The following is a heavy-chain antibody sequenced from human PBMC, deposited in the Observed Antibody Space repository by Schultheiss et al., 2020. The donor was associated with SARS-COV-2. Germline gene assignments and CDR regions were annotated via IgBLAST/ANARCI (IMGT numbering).Heavy chain of an antibody. CDR1: GFTFSDYY. V-gene: IGHV3-11*06. Sequence: GESLKISCAASGFTFSDYYMSWIRQAPGKGLEWVSYISSSSSYTNYADSVKGRFTISRDNAKKSLYLQMNSLRAEDTAVYYCARDFRYCSGGSCFYYGMDVWGQGTTVTVSS. J-gene: IGHJ6*02. D-gene: IGHD2-15*01. CDR2: ISSSSSYT. CDR3: ARDFRYCSGGSCFYYGMDV.